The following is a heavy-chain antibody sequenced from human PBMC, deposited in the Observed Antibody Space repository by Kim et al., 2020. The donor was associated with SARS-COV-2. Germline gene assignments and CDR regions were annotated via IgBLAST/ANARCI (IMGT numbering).Heavy chain of an antibody. J-gene: IGHJ4*02. Sequence: DSVKGRCTISRDNSENTMYLEMNGLRPEDTAVYYCAKEVTSFYSDLLFDYWGQGTLVTVSS. V-gene: IGHV3-30*02. CDR3: AKEVTSFYSDLLFDY. D-gene: IGHD3-9*01.